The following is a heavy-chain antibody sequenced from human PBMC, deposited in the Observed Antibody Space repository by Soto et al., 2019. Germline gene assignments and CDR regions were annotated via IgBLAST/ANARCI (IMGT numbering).Heavy chain of an antibody. J-gene: IGHJ6*02. CDR2: IYPRDSDA. CDR1: GYIFSINW. V-gene: IGHV5-51*01. D-gene: IGHD3-10*01. CDR3: ARRGQGYGLDV. Sequence: GESLKISCQGSGYIFSINWIGWVRQMPGKGLEWMGIIYPRDSDARYSPSFQGQVTISVDKSISTAYMQWSSLKASDTAVYYCARRGQGYGLDVWGQGTTVTVSS.